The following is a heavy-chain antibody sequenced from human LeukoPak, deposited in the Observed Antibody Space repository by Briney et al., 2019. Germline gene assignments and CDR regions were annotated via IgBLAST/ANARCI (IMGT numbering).Heavy chain of an antibody. CDR3: ARDGSSRIEIDY. J-gene: IGHJ4*02. CDR2: IYYSGGT. D-gene: IGHD6-13*01. Sequence: PSETLSLTCTVSGGFISGTNYYWGWIRQPPGKGLEWIGSIYYSGGTYYNPSLRSRVTISVDTSKYQFSLKLSSVTAADTAVYYCARDGSSRIEIDYWGQGTLVTVSP. V-gene: IGHV4-39*07. CDR1: GGFISGTNYY.